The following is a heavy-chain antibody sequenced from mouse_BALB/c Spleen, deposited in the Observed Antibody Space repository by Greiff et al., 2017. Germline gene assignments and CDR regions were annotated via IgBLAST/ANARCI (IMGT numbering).Heavy chain of an antibody. CDR2: ISSGSSTI. J-gene: IGHJ1*01. D-gene: IGHD2-1*01. CDR1: GFTFSSFG. CDR3: ARSNGKEWYFDV. V-gene: IGHV5-17*02. Sequence: VQRVESGGGLVQPGGSRKLSCAASGFTFSSFGMHWVRPAPEKGLEWVAYISSGSSTIYYADTVKGRFTISRDNTKNTLFLQMTSLRSEDTAMYYCARSNGKEWYFDVWGAGTTVTVSS.